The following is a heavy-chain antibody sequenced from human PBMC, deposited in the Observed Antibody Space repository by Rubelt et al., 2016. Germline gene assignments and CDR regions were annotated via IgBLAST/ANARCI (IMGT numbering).Heavy chain of an antibody. CDR3: IRNVRFYYYLDV. V-gene: IGHV2-5*01. CDR2: IYWNDDK. D-gene: IGHD5/OR15-5a*01. Sequence: QITLQESGPTLVKPTQTLTLTCTFSGFSLSTDGMGVGWIRQPPGEALEWLALIYWNDDKRYSPSLRNRLSITKDTSTNQVVLTMSNMDPVDTATDYCIRNVRFYYYLDVWGPGTTVTVSS. J-gene: IGHJ6*02. CDR1: GFSLSTDGMG.